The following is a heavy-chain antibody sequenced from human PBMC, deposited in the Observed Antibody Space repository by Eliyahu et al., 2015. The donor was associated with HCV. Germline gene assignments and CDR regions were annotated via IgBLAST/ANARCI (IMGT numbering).Heavy chain of an antibody. Sequence: QVQLQESGPGLVKPSETLXLTCTVXGXSIXTXXWSWIRQPPGKGLEWIGYTHYSXSTNYNPSLKSRVTISIDTSKNQFSLNLTSVTAADTAMYYCASGGGGIAVTGTGGWFDPWGQGTLVTVSS. J-gene: IGHJ5*02. CDR3: ASGGGGIAVTGTGGWFDP. CDR1: GXSIXTXX. D-gene: IGHD6-19*01. CDR2: THYSXST. V-gene: IGHV4-59*01.